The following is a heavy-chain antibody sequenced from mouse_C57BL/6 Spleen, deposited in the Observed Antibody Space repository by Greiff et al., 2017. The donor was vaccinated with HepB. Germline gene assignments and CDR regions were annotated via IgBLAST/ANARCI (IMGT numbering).Heavy chain of an antibody. CDR3: ARPIYYYGSREFAY. D-gene: IGHD1-1*01. CDR1: GYTFTSYW. Sequence: VQLQQPGAELVMPGASVKLSCKASGYTFTSYWMHWVKQRPGQGLEWIGEIDPSDSYTNYNQKFKGKSTLTVDKSSSTAYMQLSSLTSEDSAVYYCARPIYYYGSREFAYWGQGTLVTVSA. CDR2: IDPSDSYT. V-gene: IGHV1-69*01. J-gene: IGHJ3*01.